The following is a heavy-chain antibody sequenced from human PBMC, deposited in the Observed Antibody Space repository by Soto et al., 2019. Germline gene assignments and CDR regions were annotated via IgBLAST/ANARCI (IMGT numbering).Heavy chain of an antibody. D-gene: IGHD6-13*01. CDR1: GYTFTSYG. Sequence: ASVKVSCKASGYTFTSYGISGVRQAPGQGLEWMGWISAYNGNTNYAQKLQGRVTMTTDTSTSTAYMELRSLRSDDTAVYYCARWEQQPHYYYYGMDVWGQGTTVTVSS. CDR2: ISAYNGNT. J-gene: IGHJ6*02. V-gene: IGHV1-18*01. CDR3: ARWEQQPHYYYYGMDV.